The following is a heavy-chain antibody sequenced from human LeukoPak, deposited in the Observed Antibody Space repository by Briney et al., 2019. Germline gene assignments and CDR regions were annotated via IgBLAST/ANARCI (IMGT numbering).Heavy chain of an antibody. D-gene: IGHD4-17*01. J-gene: IGHJ4*02. Sequence: GVSVRLFCVVSVHIFSTFWMLCVRQAPGKGLLGGSRVSGDGSSIKYADSMKRRFTIYRENAKNTLYLQMNSLRAEDTAVYLCARAATTVPTLLDNWGQGTLVTVSS. CDR1: VHIFSTFW. CDR3: ARAATTVPTLLDN. CDR2: VSGDGSSI. V-gene: IGHV3-74*03.